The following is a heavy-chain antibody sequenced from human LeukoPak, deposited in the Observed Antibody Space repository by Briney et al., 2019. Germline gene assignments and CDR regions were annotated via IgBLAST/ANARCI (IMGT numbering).Heavy chain of an antibody. CDR2: INPNSGGA. J-gene: IGHJ1*01. CDR1: GYSFIGYY. V-gene: IGHV1-2*02. Sequence: GASVEVSCKASGYSFIGYYIHWVRQAPGQGLEWMGWINPNSGGANYAQKFQGRVTMTRDTSTSTVYMDVSSLRSDDTAVYYCATIAASDAEYFQHWGQGTLVTVSS. D-gene: IGHD6-6*01. CDR3: ATIAASDAEYFQH.